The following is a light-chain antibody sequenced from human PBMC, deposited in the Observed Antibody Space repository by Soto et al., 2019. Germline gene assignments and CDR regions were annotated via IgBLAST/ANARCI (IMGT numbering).Light chain of an antibody. V-gene: IGKV1-5*01. J-gene: IGKJ1*01. Sequence: GDRVTITCRASQSISSWLAWYQQKPGKAPKFLIYDASNLESGVPSRFSGSGSGTEFTLTISSLQPDDFATYYCQQYHIYSGTFGQGTKVDIK. CDR2: DAS. CDR3: QQYHIYSGT. CDR1: QSISSW.